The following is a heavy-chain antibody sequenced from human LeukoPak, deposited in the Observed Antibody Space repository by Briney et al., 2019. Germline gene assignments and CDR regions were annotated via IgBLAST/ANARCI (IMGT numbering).Heavy chain of an antibody. CDR1: GGSISSSSYY. Sequence: SETLSLTCTVSGGSISSSSYYWGWIRQPPGKGLEWIGSIYYSGSTYYNPSLKSRVTISVDTSKNQFSLKLSSVTAADTAVYYCARVTGYMTEDYFDYWGQGTLITVSS. CDR3: ARVTGYMTEDYFDY. J-gene: IGHJ4*02. CDR2: IYYSGST. D-gene: IGHD6-13*01. V-gene: IGHV4-39*01.